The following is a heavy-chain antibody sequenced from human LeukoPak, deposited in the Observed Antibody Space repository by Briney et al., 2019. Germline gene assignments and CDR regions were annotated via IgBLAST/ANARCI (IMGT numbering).Heavy chain of an antibody. CDR1: GFTFSKSA. V-gene: IGHV3-23*01. Sequence: GGSLTLSCPASGFTFSKSAMAWVRQAPGKELAYISAISSSDYSTYYAHSVKGRFTISSDNSKKTIYLQMNFLGSGDPAVYYFAKGQSSGSGQYLFGNWGQGALVSVSS. CDR3: AKGQSSGSGQYLFGN. J-gene: IGHJ4*02. D-gene: IGHD2-15*01. CDR2: ISSSDYST.